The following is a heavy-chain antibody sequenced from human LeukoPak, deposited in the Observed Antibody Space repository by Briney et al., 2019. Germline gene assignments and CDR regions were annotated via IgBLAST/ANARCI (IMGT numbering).Heavy chain of an antibody. CDR3: TTDGRWSGLSGYGMDV. D-gene: IGHD3-3*01. Sequence: GGSLILSCAASGFTFSNAWMSWVRQAPGEGLEWVGRIKSKTDGGTTDYAAPVKGRFTISRDDSKNTLYLQMYSLKTEDTAVYYCTTDGRWSGLSGYGMDVWGQGTTVTVSS. CDR2: IKSKTDGGTT. CDR1: GFTFSNAW. V-gene: IGHV3-15*01. J-gene: IGHJ6*02.